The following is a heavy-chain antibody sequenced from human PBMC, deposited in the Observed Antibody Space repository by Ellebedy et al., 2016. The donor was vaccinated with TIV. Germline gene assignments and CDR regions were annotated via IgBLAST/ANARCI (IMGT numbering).Heavy chain of an antibody. V-gene: IGHV4-59*01. CDR2: IYYSGST. J-gene: IGHJ3*02. Sequence: SETLSLXXTVSGGSISSYYLGWIRQPPGQGLEWIGYIYYSGSTNYNPSLKSRVTISVDTSKNQFSLKLSSVTAADTAVYYCARDSGAFDIWGQGTMVTVSS. D-gene: IGHD3-10*01. CDR1: GGSISSYY. CDR3: ARDSGAFDI.